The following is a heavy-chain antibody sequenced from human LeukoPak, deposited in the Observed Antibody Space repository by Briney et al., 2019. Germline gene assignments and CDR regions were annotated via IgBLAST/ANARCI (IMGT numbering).Heavy chain of an antibody. J-gene: IGHJ4*02. CDR1: GFTFSSYA. Sequence: GGSLRLSCAASGFTFSSYAMSWVRQAPGKGLEWVSAMSGGGGSTNYTDAVKGRFTISRDNSKNTLYLQMNSLRAEDTAVYYCAKLVGNSDFDFWGQGTLVTVSS. D-gene: IGHD4-23*01. V-gene: IGHV3-23*01. CDR2: MSGGGGST. CDR3: AKLVGNSDFDF.